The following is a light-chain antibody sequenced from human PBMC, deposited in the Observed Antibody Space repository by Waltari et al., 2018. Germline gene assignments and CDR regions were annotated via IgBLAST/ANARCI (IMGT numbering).Light chain of an antibody. J-gene: IGLJ3*02. CDR2: DVN. V-gene: IGLV2-11*01. Sequence: QAALTQPRSVSGSPGQSVTISCTGTSSDVDHYNYVSWYQHHPGKAPKVMIYDVNKRPSGVPDRFSGSKSGNTASLTLSGLQAEDEADYYCCSYVGRLWVFGGGTKVTVL. CDR1: SSDVDHYNY. CDR3: CSYVGRLWV.